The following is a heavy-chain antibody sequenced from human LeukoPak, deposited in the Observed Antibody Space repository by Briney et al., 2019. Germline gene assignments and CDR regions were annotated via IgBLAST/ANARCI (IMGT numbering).Heavy chain of an antibody. D-gene: IGHD3-22*01. CDR2: ISYDGSNK. V-gene: IGHV3-30-3*01. Sequence: GGSLRLSCAASGFTFSSYAMHWVRQAPGKGLEWVAVISYDGSNKYYADSVKGRFTISRDNSKNTLYLQMTSLRAEDTAVYYCARVKDYYDSSGYYFDYWGQGTLVTVSS. J-gene: IGHJ4*02. CDR1: GFTFSSYA. CDR3: ARVKDYYDSSGYYFDY.